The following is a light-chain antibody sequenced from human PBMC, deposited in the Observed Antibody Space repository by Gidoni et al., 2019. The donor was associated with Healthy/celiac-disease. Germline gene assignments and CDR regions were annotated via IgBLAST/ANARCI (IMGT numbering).Light chain of an antibody. CDR3: CSYAGSSYV. CDR2: EGS. Sequence: QSALTQPASVSGSPGQSITLSCTGTSSDVGSYNLVSWYQQHPGKAPKLMIYEGSKRPSGVSNRFSGSKSGNTASLTISGLQAEDEADYYCCSYAGSSYVFGTGTKVTVL. J-gene: IGLJ1*01. V-gene: IGLV2-23*01. CDR1: SSDVGSYNL.